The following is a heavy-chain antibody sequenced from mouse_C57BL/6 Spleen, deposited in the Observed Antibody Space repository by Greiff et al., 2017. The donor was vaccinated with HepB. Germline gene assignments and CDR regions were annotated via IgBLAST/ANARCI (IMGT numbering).Heavy chain of an antibody. CDR1: GYTFTSYW. V-gene: IGHV1-64*01. Sequence: QVQLQQPGAELVKPGASVKLSCKASGYTFTSYWMHWVKQRPGQGLEWIGMIRPNSGSTNYNEKFKSKATLTVDKSSSTAYMQLSSLTSEDSAVYYCARSGGDYDVAYWGQGTLVTVSA. D-gene: IGHD2-4*01. CDR2: IRPNSGST. CDR3: ARSGGDYDVAY. J-gene: IGHJ3*01.